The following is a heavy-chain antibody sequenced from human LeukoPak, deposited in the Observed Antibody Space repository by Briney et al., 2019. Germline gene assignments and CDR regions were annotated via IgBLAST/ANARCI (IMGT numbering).Heavy chain of an antibody. Sequence: GGSLRLSCAGSGFIFSSHWMIRVRQAPGKGLEWVANIKQDGSEKYYVDSVKGRFTISRDNTKSSMYLEMNSLRAEDTVVYYCVRYRDGEYDFWGQGSLVTVSS. V-gene: IGHV3-7*01. CDR3: VRYRDGEYDF. CDR2: IKQDGSEK. D-gene: IGHD4-17*01. CDR1: GFIFSSHW. J-gene: IGHJ4*02.